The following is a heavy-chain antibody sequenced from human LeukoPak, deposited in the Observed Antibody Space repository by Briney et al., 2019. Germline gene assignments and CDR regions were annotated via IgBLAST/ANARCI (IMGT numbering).Heavy chain of an antibody. J-gene: IGHJ6*03. V-gene: IGHV1-18*01. CDR2: ISAYNGNT. CDR3: ARAILTFYYYYYMDV. Sequence: ASVKVSCKASGYTFTSYGISWVRQAPGQGLEWIGWISAYNGNTNYAQKLQGRVTMTTDTSTSTAYMELRSLRSDDTAVYYCARAILTFYYYYYMDVWGKGTTVTVSS. CDR1: GYTFTSYG. D-gene: IGHD3-9*01.